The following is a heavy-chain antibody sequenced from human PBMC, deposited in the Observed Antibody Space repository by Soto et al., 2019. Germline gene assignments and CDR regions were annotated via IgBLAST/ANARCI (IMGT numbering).Heavy chain of an antibody. J-gene: IGHJ4*02. Sequence: GESLKISCKGSGYSFTSYWIGWVRQMPGKGLEWMGIIYPGDSDTRYSPSFQGQVTISADKSISTAYLQWSSLKASDTAMYYCARQGGSYSSSWNFDYWGQGTLVTVSS. D-gene: IGHD6-13*01. CDR1: GYSFTSYW. V-gene: IGHV5-51*01. CDR3: ARQGGSYSSSWNFDY. CDR2: IYPGDSDT.